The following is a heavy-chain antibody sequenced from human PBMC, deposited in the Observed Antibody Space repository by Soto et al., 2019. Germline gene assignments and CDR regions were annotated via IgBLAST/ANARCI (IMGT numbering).Heavy chain of an antibody. Sequence: VQLVESGGGVVQPGRSLRLSCAASGFTFSDYAMHWVRQTPGKGLEWVAVVSHDGRNTHYADSVKGRFTISRDSSKNTVSLEMTSLRAEDAAVYYCAKGGRQWLVTSDFNYWGQGALVTVSS. J-gene: IGHJ4*02. CDR3: AKGGRQWLVTSDFNY. V-gene: IGHV3-30*18. CDR2: VSHDGRNT. D-gene: IGHD6-19*01. CDR1: GFTFSDYA.